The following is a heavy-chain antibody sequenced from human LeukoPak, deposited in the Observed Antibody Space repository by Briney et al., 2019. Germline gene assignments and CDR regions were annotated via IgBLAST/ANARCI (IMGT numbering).Heavy chain of an antibody. J-gene: IGHJ4*02. CDR2: ISTSSSHT. CDR1: GFTFSDYY. CDR3: ARIGYSGSSFDY. Sequence: PGGSLRLSCAASGFTFSDYYMSWIRQAPGKGLEWVSYISTSSSHTKYADSVKGRFSISRDNARNSLHLQMNSLRAEDTAEYYCARIGYSGSSFDYWGQGTLVTVSS. D-gene: IGHD6-13*01. V-gene: IGHV3-11*03.